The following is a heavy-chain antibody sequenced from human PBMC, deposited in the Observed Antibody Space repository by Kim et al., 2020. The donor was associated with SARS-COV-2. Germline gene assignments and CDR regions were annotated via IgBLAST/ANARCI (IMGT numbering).Heavy chain of an antibody. CDR1: GYTFTSYA. Sequence: ASVKVSCKASGYTFTSYAMHWVRQAPGQRLEWMGWINAGNGNTKYSQKFQGRVTITRDTSASTAYMELSSLRSEDTAVYYCARDLGRTRYCSGGSCYSGDYWGQGTLVTVSS. J-gene: IGHJ4*02. D-gene: IGHD2-15*01. CDR2: INAGNGNT. CDR3: ARDLGRTRYCSGGSCYSGDY. V-gene: IGHV1-3*01.